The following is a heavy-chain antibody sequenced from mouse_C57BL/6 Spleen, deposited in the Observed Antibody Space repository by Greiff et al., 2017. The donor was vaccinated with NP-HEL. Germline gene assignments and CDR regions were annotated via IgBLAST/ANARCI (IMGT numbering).Heavy chain of an antibody. CDR2: IRLKSDNYAT. V-gene: IGHV6-3*01. CDR3: TVLVTTYAMDY. D-gene: IGHD2-2*01. J-gene: IGHJ4*01. Sequence: EVQVVESGGGLVQPGGSMKLSCVASGFTFSNYWMNWVRQSPEKGLEWVAQIRLKSDNYATHYAESVKGRFTISRDDSKSSVYLQMNNLRAEDTGIYYCTVLVTTYAMDYWGQGTSVTVSS. CDR1: GFTFSNYW.